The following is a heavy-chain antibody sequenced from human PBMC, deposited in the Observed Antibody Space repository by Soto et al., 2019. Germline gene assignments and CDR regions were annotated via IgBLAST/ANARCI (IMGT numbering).Heavy chain of an antibody. D-gene: IGHD1-26*01. CDR2: TRDKAHSYTT. J-gene: IGHJ4*02. CDR3: ARVSRNYYLDY. CDR1: GGTFSSYA. V-gene: IGHV3-72*01. Sequence: VQLVQSGAEVKKPGSSVKVSCKASGGTFSSYAISWVRQAPGKGLEWIGRTRDKAHSYTTEYAASVKGRFTISRDDSKKSLYLQMNSLKTDDTAVYYCARVSRNYYLDYWGQGILVTVSS.